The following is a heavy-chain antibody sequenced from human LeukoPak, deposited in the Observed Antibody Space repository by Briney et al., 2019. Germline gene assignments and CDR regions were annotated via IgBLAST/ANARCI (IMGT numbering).Heavy chain of an antibody. V-gene: IGHV4-59*01. J-gene: IGHJ4*02. CDR3: AREGRGGFDY. CDR2: IYYSGGT. D-gene: IGHD3-16*01. CDR1: GGSISSYY. Sequence: PSETLSLTCTVSGGSISSYYWSWIRQPPGKGLEWIGYIYYSGGTNYNPSLKSRVTISVDTSKNQFSLKLSSVTAADTAVYYCAREGRGGFDYWAREPWSPSPQ.